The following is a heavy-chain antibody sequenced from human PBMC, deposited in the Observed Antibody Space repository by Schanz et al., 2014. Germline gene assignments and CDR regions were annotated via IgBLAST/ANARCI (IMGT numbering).Heavy chain of an antibody. CDR3: AREGCSSSSCFLHYGLDV. J-gene: IGHJ6*02. CDR2: IRADGRMT. CDR1: GLTLSDYW. D-gene: IGHD2-2*01. Sequence: EVQLVESGGGLVQPGGSLRLSCAASGLTLSDYWMHWVRQAPGKGPEWISHIRADGRMTNYAASVEGRFTISRDVAKNTLYLQMNSLRAEDTAVYYCAREGCSSSSCFLHYGLDVWGQGTTVTVSS. V-gene: IGHV3-74*01.